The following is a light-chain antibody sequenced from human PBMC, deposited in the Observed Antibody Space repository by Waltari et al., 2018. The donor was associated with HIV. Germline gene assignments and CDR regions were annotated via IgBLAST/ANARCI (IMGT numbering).Light chain of an antibody. CDR2: KVS. CDR3: MQDTHWPFT. V-gene: IGKV2-30*01. Sequence: DIVMTQAPLSLTVTLGQPAPISCRSSEDLVDSNGNSYLNWFLLRPGQSPRRLFFKVSNRDSGVPERFSASGSGTEFTLKIRSVEAEDVGIYFCMQDTHWPFTFGPGTTLDI. CDR1: EDLVDSNGNSY. J-gene: IGKJ3*01.